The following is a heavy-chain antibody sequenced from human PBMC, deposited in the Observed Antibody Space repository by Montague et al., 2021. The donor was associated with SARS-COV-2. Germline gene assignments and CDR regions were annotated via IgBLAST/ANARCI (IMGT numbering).Heavy chain of an antibody. CDR3: ARSYYDILTNYYDACDI. J-gene: IGHJ3*02. Sequence: PALVKPTQTLTLTCTLSGFSLSTSGMRASWIRQPPGKALEWLARXXWDDDKFYSTSLKTRLTISKDTSKNQVVLTMTNMDPVDTAAYCCARSYYDILTNYYDACDIWGQGTMVTVSS. V-gene: IGHV2-70*04. CDR2: XXWDDDK. D-gene: IGHD3-9*01. CDR1: GFSLSTSGMR.